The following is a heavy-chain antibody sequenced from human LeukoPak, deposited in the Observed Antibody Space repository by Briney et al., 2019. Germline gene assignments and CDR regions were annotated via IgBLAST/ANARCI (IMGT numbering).Heavy chain of an antibody. CDR2: ISISGDTT. D-gene: IGHD2-21*02. CDR1: GFTFSSHA. V-gene: IGHV3-23*01. CDR3: AKDPSPYCGGDCYFDC. Sequence: GGSLRLSCGASGFTFSSHAMTWVRQAPGKGLEWVSAISISGDTTYYADAVKGRFTISRDNSKNTLYLQMNSLRVEDTAIYYCAKDPSPYCGGDCYFDCWGQGTLVTVSS. J-gene: IGHJ4*02.